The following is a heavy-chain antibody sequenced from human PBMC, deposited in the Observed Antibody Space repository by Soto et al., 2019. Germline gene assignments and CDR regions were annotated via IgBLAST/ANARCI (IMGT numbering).Heavy chain of an antibody. CDR2: TIPVFNTA. CDR1: GGTLSDHG. Sequence: QVQLEQSGAEVKKPGSSVKVSCKASGGTLSDHGVAWLRQAPGQGLEWMGGTIPVFNTAKYAQKFQGRVTVTADKLTNIAYMELSSLRSEDTAFDFCARGVYGAGNYYTGPSAFDIWGQGTMVIVSS. CDR3: ARGVYGAGNYYTGPSAFDI. D-gene: IGHD3-10*01. V-gene: IGHV1-69*06. J-gene: IGHJ3*02.